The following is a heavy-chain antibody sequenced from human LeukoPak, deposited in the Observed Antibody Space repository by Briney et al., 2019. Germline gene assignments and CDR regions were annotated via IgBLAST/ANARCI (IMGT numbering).Heavy chain of an antibody. CDR3: AKNRGGTYKYYMDV. V-gene: IGHV3-23*01. Sequence: GSLRLSCAASRFTFNNYAMSWVRQAPGMGLEWLSYVSGSGGATYYAASVKGRFTISRDNSKNTVYLQMGSLRAEDTAVYYCAKNRGGTYKYYMDVWDNGTTVTVSS. D-gene: IGHD1-1*01. J-gene: IGHJ6*03. CDR1: RFTFNNYA. CDR2: VSGSGGAT.